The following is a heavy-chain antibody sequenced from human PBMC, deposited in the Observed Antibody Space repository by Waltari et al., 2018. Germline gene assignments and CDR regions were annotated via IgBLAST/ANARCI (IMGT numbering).Heavy chain of an antibody. D-gene: IGHD3-22*01. CDR3: ARERVVAPNWFDP. Sequence: QVQLVQSGAEVKKPGSSVKVSCKASGGTFSSYAISWVRQAPGQGLEWMGRINPNSGGTNYAQKFQGRVTMTRDTSISTAYMELSRLRSDDTAVYYCARERVVAPNWFDPWGQGTLVTVSS. CDR2: INPNSGGT. J-gene: IGHJ5*02. CDR1: GGTFSSYA. V-gene: IGHV1-2*06.